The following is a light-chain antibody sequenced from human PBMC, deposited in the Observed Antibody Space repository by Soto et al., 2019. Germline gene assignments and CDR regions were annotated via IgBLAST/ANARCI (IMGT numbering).Light chain of an antibody. CDR1: SSDVGVYNY. CDR3: SSYTSSSTQ. CDR2: DVS. V-gene: IGLV2-14*01. J-gene: IGLJ2*01. Sequence: QSALTQPASVSGSPGQSITISCTGTSSDVGVYNYVSWYQQHPGKAPKLMIYDVSNRPSGVSNRFSGSKSGNTASLTISGLQAEDEADYYCSSYTSSSTQFGGGTKLTVL.